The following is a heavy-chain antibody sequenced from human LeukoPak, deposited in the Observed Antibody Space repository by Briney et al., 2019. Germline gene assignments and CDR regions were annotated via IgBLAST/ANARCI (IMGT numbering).Heavy chain of an antibody. CDR2: IYYSGST. Sequence: PSETLSLTCTVSGGSISSSSYYWGWIRQPPGKGLEWIGSIYYSGSTYYNPSLKSRVTISVDTSKNQFSLKLSSVTAADTAVYYCASAGTYDILTGPFDYWGQGTLVTVSS. D-gene: IGHD3-9*01. J-gene: IGHJ4*02. CDR1: GGSISSSSYY. V-gene: IGHV4-39*01. CDR3: ASAGTYDILTGPFDY.